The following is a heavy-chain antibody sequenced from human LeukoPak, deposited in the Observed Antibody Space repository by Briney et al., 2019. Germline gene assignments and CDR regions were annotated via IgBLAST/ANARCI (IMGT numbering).Heavy chain of an antibody. CDR2: IYYSGST. CDR3: ARVVVPAAPVDY. Sequence: PSETLSLTCTISNGSISDDYWSWIRQPPGKGLEWIGYIYYSGSTNYNPSLKSRVTISVDTSKNQFSLKLSSVTAADTAVYYCARVVVPAAPVDYWGQGTLVTVSS. V-gene: IGHV4-59*01. J-gene: IGHJ4*02. D-gene: IGHD2-2*01. CDR1: NGSISDDY.